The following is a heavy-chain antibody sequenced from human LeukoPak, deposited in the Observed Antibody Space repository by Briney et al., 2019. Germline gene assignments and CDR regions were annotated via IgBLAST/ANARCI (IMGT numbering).Heavy chain of an antibody. J-gene: IGHJ4*02. V-gene: IGHV3-23*01. CDR1: GFTFSSYA. Sequence: GGSLRLSCAASGFTFSSYAMTWVRQAPGKGLEWVSSITVSGLTTYYADSVKGRFTIPRDNSKSTLFLQMNSLRAEDTAVYYCAKGLRTLDQWGQGTLVTVSS. CDR2: ITVSGLTT. CDR3: AKGLRTLDQ.